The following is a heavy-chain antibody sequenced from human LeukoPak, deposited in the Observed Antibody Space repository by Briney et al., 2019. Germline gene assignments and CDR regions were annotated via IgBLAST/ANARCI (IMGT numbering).Heavy chain of an antibody. J-gene: IGHJ5*02. CDR3: ARGVDTAVVTGGYNWFDP. CDR2: ITTDGSTT. V-gene: IGHV3-74*01. Sequence: GGSLRLSCVASGFTFSSYWMHWVRQGPGEGLVWASQITTDGSTTNYADSVKGRFTISRDNAKNTLYLEMNSLGVEDTGLYYCARGVDTAVVTGGYNWFDPWGQGTLVTVSS. CDR1: GFTFSSYW. D-gene: IGHD5-18*01.